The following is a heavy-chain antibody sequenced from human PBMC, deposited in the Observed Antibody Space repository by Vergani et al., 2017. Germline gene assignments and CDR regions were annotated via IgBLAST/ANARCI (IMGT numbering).Heavy chain of an antibody. Sequence: QVQLQESGPGLVKPPGTLSLTCAVSGDSISSNNCWTWVRQPPGKGLEWIGEIWQTEDTKYSPSLKSRVTVSVDESRNLFSLRLNSVTAADTAVYYCATIGYRRWGYYFDYWGQGILVNVSS. J-gene: IGHJ4*02. V-gene: IGHV4-4*03. CDR1: GDSISSNNC. CDR2: IWQTEDT. D-gene: IGHD2-2*02. CDR3: ATIGYRRWGYYFDY.